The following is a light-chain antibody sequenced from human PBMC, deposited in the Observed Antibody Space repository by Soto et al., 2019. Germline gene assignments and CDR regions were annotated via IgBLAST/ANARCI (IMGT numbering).Light chain of an antibody. J-gene: IGKJ2*01. CDR3: QQYGSSSYT. Sequence: ELVLTQSPGTLSLSPGERATLSCRASQSVSSSYLAWYQQKPGQAPRLLIYGASSRASGIPDRFSGGGSGTDFTLTISRLEPEDFVVYYCQQYGSSSYTFGQGTKLEIK. CDR2: GAS. V-gene: IGKV3-20*01. CDR1: QSVSSSY.